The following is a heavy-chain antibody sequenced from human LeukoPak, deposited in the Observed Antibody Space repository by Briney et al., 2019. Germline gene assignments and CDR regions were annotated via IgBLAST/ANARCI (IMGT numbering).Heavy chain of an antibody. J-gene: IGHJ5*02. Sequence: GASVKVSCKASGGTFSSYAISWVRQAPGQGLEWMGRIIPIFGIANYAQKFQGSVTITADKSTSTAYMELSSLRSEDTAVYYCARVSGIAAAGWFDPWGQGTLVTVSS. D-gene: IGHD6-13*01. V-gene: IGHV1-69*04. CDR3: ARVSGIAAAGWFDP. CDR1: GGTFSSYA. CDR2: IIPIFGIA.